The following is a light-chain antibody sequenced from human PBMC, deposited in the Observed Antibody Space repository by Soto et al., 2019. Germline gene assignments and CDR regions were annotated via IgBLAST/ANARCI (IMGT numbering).Light chain of an antibody. V-gene: IGKV1-5*03. CDR2: KAS. CDR3: QQSYSTS. CDR1: QSVNSNW. Sequence: DIQRTQSPSTLSASIGDRVTITCRASQSVNSNWLAWYQQKPGKAPKALIYKASTLERGVPSRFSGSGSGTDLTLTISSLQREDFATYYCQQSYSTSFGPGTQVDIK. J-gene: IGKJ3*01.